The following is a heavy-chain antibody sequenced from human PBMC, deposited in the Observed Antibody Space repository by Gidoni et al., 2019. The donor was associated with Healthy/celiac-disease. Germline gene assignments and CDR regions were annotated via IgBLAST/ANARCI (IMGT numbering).Heavy chain of an antibody. V-gene: IGHV3-23*01. CDR2: ISGSGGST. D-gene: IGHD2-15*01. J-gene: IGHJ4*02. CDR3: AKHTGRLQGWSNFDY. CDR1: GFPFSSYA. Sequence: EVQLLESGGGLVQPGGSLRLSCAASGFPFSSYAMSWVRQAPGKGLEWVSAISGSGGSTYYAASVKVRCTISRDNSKNTLYLQMNSLRAEDTAVYYGAKHTGRLQGWSNFDYWGQGTLVTVSS.